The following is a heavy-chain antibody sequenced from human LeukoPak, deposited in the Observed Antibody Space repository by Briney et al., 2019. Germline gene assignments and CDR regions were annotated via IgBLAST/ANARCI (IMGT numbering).Heavy chain of an antibody. Sequence: SETLSLTCTVSGGSISSSSYYWGWIRQPPGKGLEWIGSIYYSGSTYYNPSLKSRVTISVDTSKNQFSLKLSSVTAADTAVYYCARQSRLRFGELFHIYYYYYMDVWGKGTTVTISS. V-gene: IGHV4-39*01. J-gene: IGHJ6*03. CDR1: GGSISSSSYY. CDR2: IYYSGST. D-gene: IGHD3-10*01. CDR3: ARQSRLRFGELFHIYYYYYMDV.